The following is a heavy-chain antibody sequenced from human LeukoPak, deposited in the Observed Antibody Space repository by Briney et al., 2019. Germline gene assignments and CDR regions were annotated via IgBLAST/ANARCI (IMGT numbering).Heavy chain of an antibody. CDR2: ISGSGGST. J-gene: IGHJ4*02. CDR1: GFTFSSYA. D-gene: IGHD1-26*01. Sequence: PGGSLRLSCAASGFTFSSYAMHWVRQAPRKGLAWVSAISGSGGSTYYADSVKGRFTISRDNSKHTLYLQMNSLRAEDPAVYYCAKLDVGSTTVGDWWGQGTLVTVPS. CDR3: AKLDVGSTTVGDW. V-gene: IGHV3-23*01.